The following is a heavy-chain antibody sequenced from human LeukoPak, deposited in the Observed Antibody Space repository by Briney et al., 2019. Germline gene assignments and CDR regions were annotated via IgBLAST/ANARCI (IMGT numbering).Heavy chain of an antibody. D-gene: IGHD5-12*01. CDR3: ARVYSGYDRDH. J-gene: IGHJ4*02. CDR1: GGSFSGYY. V-gene: IGHV4-34*01. Sequence: SETLSLTCAVYGGSFSGYYWSWIRQPPGKGLEWIGEINHSGSTNYNPSLKSRVTISVDTSKNQFSLKLSSVTAADTAVYYCARVYSGYDRDHWGQGTLVTVSS. CDR2: INHSGST.